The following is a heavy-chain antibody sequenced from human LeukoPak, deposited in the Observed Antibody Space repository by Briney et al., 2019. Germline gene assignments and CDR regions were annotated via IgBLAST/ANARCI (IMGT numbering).Heavy chain of an antibody. D-gene: IGHD3-3*01. CDR2: IYLDGSRA. V-gene: IGHV3-7*01. CDR3: ARRGGRLTLLGVAQVRYYMDV. Sequence: ETLSLTCTVSGGSISSSSYYWGWIRQPPGKGLEWVANIYLDGSRAYYVDSVKGRFTISRDNAKNSLFLQMNSLSAEDTAVYYCARRGGRLTLLGVAQVRYYMDVWGKGTTVTVSS. CDR1: GGSISSSSYY. J-gene: IGHJ6*03.